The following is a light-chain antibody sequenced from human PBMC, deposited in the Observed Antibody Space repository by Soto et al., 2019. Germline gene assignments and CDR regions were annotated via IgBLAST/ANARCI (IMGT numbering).Light chain of an antibody. CDR1: SSDVGTFNY. Sequence: QSALTQPASVSGSPGQSITISCTGTSSDVGTFNYVSWYQQHPGKAPKLMIYDVSNRPSGVSNRFSGSKSGNTASLTISGLQAEDEADYYCSSYTTSSTLLYVFGTGTKLTV. CDR3: SSYTTSSTLLYV. V-gene: IGLV2-14*01. J-gene: IGLJ1*01. CDR2: DVS.